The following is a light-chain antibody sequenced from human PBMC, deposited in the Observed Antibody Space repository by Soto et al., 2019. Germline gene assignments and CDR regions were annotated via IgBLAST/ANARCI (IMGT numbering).Light chain of an antibody. J-gene: IGLJ2*01. CDR1: SSNIGAGYD. CDR3: QSYDSSLSGSVI. Sequence: QSVLTQPPSVSGAPGQRVTISCTGSSSNIGAGYDVHWYQQLPGTAPKLIIYGNSNRPSGVPDRFSGSKSGTAASLAIRGLQAQDEADYYCQSYDSSLSGSVIFGGGTKLTVL. V-gene: IGLV1-40*01. CDR2: GNS.